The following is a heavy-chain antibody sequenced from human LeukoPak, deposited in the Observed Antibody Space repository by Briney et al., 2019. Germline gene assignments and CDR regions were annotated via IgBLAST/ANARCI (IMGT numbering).Heavy chain of an antibody. V-gene: IGHV4-31*03. CDR3: ARDSSSGLDAFDI. CDR2: IYYSGST. CDR1: GGSISSGGYY. Sequence: SETLSLTCTVSGGSISSGGYYWSWIRQHPGKGLEWIGYIYYSGSTYYNPSLKSRVTISVDTSKNQFSLKLSSVTAADTAVYYCARDSSSGLDAFDIWGRGTMVTVSS. D-gene: IGHD3-3*01. J-gene: IGHJ3*02.